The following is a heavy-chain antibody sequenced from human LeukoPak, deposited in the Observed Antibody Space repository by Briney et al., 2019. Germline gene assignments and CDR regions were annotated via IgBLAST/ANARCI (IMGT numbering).Heavy chain of an antibody. CDR3: ARGRSGYTSVHDAFDI. D-gene: IGHD5-18*01. CDR2: IYYSGST. Sequence: SETLSLTCTVSGGSVSSGSYYWSWIRQPPGKGLEWIGYIYYSGSTNYNPSLKSRVTISVDTSKNQFSLKLSSVTAADTAVYYCARGRSGYTSVHDAFDIWGQGTMVPVSS. V-gene: IGHV4-61*01. J-gene: IGHJ3*02. CDR1: GGSVSSGSYY.